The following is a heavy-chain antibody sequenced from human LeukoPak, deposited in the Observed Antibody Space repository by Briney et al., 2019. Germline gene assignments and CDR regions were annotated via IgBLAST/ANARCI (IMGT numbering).Heavy chain of an antibody. V-gene: IGHV3-23*01. D-gene: IGHD3-22*01. J-gene: IGHJ4*02. CDR2: ISGSGVST. Sequence: PGGSLRLSCAASGFTFSSYAMSWVRQAPGKGLEWVSAISGSGVSTYYADSVKGRFTISRDNSKNTLYLQMNSLRAEDTAVYYCAKVPGYDSSGYYFDYWGQGTLVTVSS. CDR1: GFTFSSYA. CDR3: AKVPGYDSSGYYFDY.